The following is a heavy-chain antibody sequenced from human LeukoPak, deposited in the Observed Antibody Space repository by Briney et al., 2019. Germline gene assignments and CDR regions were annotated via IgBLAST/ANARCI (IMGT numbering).Heavy chain of an antibody. CDR3: ARDVYLDY. J-gene: IGHJ4*02. D-gene: IGHD3-16*02. CDR1: GVSVSDHY. V-gene: IGHV4-4*07. CDR2: LSPSGDT. Sequence: SETLSLTCTVSGVSVSDHYWAWLRQSAGEGLEWEWIGRLSPSGDTIYNPSLRSRATMSVDTSKNQFSLKLSSVTAADTAVYYCARDVYLDYWGQGTLVTVSS.